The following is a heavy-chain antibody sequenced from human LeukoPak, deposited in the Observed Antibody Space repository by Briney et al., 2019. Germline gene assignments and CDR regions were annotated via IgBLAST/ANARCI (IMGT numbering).Heavy chain of an antibody. CDR3: TSHDYGGDFGRDY. V-gene: IGHV3-73*01. CDR2: IRSKANSYAT. CDR1: GFTFSGSA. D-gene: IGHD4-23*01. J-gene: IGHJ4*02. Sequence: GGSLRLSCAASGFTFSGSAMHWVRQASGKGLEWLGRIRSKANSYATAYAASVKGRFTISRDDSKNTAYLQMNSLKTEDTVVYYCTSHDYGGDFGRDYWGQGTLVTVSS.